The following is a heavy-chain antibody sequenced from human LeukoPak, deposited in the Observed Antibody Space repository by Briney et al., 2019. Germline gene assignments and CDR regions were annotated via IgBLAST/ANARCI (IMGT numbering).Heavy chain of an antibody. CDR2: ISSSGSNI. D-gene: IGHD3-16*01. J-gene: IGHJ4*02. CDR3: ARERGGSYISTEDFDF. Sequence: GGSLRLSCAASGFTFSSYEMNWVRQAPGKGLEWVSYISSSGSNIYYADCVKGRFTISRDNAKNSLYLQMNSLRAEDTAVYYCARERGGSYISTEDFDFWGQGTLVTVSS. CDR1: GFTFSSYE. V-gene: IGHV3-48*03.